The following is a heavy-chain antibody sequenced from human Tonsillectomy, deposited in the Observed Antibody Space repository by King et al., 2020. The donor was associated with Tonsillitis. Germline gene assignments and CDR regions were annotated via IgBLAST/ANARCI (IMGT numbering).Heavy chain of an antibody. D-gene: IGHD3-22*01. CDR1: GYTFNDYY. Sequence: QLVQSGAEVKKPGASVKVSCKASGYTFNDYYMHWVRQAPGQGLEWVGWINPNSGGTKYAQKFQGRVTMTRDTSISTAYMELSRLRSDDTALYYCARDRDYHDSSGPIFEFWGQGTLVTVSS. J-gene: IGHJ4*02. V-gene: IGHV1-2*02. CDR2: INPNSGGT. CDR3: ARDRDYHDSSGPIFEF.